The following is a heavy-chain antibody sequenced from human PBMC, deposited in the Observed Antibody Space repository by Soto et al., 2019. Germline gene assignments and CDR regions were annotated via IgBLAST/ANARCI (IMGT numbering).Heavy chain of an antibody. CDR3: AREGLKYDILTGYSNWFEP. V-gene: IGHV4-59*01. CDR2: IYYSGST. CDR1: GGSISSYY. J-gene: IGHJ5*02. D-gene: IGHD3-9*01. Sequence: SETLSLTCTVSGGSISSYYWSWIRQPPGKGLEWIGYIYYSGSTNYNPSLKSRVTISVDTSKNQFSLKLSSVTAAATAVYYCAREGLKYDILTGYSNWFEPWGQGTLVTVSS.